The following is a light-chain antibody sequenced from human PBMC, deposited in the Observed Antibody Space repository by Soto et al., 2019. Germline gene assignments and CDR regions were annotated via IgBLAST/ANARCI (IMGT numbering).Light chain of an antibody. Sequence: EIVLTQSPCTLSLSPGERATLSCRASQSVSNNYLAWYQQKPGQAPRLLIYGASTRATGIPARFSGSGSGTEFTLTISSLQSEDFAVYYCQQRSNWPITFGQGTRLEIK. V-gene: IGKV3D-20*02. CDR3: QQRSNWPIT. CDR2: GAS. J-gene: IGKJ5*01. CDR1: QSVSNNY.